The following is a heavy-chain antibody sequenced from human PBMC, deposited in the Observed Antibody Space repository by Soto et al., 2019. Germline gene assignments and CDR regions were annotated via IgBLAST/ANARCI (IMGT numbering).Heavy chain of an antibody. D-gene: IGHD3-3*01. CDR3: ARNLEVSVRLVEWFSYMRFDP. J-gene: IGHJ5*02. Sequence: SQPLPLKCGVWADCVSVQSGSWRGKPPGKGLDWIGERNFQGTTNYHPSLRTRVSMSVDTSKSQISLNMSSVTAADTALYFCARNLEVSVRLVEWFSYMRFDPWGPGTLVTVS. V-gene: IGHV4-34*01. CDR2: RNFQGTT. CDR1: ADCVSVQS.